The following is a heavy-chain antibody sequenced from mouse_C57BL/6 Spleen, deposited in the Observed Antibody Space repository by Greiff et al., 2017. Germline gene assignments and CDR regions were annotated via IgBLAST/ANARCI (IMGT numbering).Heavy chain of an antibody. D-gene: IGHD2-3*01. J-gene: IGHJ3*01. CDR2: IYPGDGDT. Sequence: QVQLQQSGPELVKPGASVKISCKASGYAFSSSWMNWVKQRPGKGLEWIGRIYPGDGDTNYNGKFKGKATLTADKSSSTAYMQLSSLTSEDSAVYFCARYDPWFAYWGQGTLVTVSA. CDR3: ARYDPWFAY. CDR1: GYAFSSSW. V-gene: IGHV1-82*01.